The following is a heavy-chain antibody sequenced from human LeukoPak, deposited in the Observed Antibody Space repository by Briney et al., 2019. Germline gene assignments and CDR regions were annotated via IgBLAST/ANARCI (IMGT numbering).Heavy chain of an antibody. V-gene: IGHV3-23*01. CDR2: ISGSGSGT. Sequence: GGSLRISCAGSGFTFSSFTMSWVRQAPGKGLEWVSAISGSGSGTYYADSVKGRFTLSRDNSKNTLFLQMNSLRAEDTAVYYCAKGITSCLIWGQGAMVTVSS. D-gene: IGHD2-2*01. J-gene: IGHJ3*02. CDR1: GFTFSSFT. CDR3: AKGITSCLI.